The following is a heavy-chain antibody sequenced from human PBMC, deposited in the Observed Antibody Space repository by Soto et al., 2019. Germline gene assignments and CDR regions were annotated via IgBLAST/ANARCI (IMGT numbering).Heavy chain of an antibody. D-gene: IGHD3-10*01. CDR3: ARGIPPIPYASGTYFNTPSFAP. Sequence: SETLSLTCTVSGGSMERYYWSWIRQSPGKGLEWIGYVYSSGSTTFSPSLRTRLSMSVDTSKKYFSLNLTSGTTAATAFYFWARGIPPIPYASGTYFNTPSFAPWGPGILVTVSS. V-gene: IGHV4-59*13. CDR1: GGSMERYY. CDR2: VYSSGST. J-gene: IGHJ5*02.